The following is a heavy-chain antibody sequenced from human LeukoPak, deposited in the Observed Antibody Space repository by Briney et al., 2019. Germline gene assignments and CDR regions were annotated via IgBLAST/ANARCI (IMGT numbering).Heavy chain of an antibody. CDR3: ARDPYDSSGYYGFNY. V-gene: IGHV3-13*04. J-gene: IGHJ4*02. CDR2: IGIAGDT. D-gene: IGHD3-22*01. CDR1: GFTFSRYD. Sequence: PGGSLRLSCAASGFTFSRYDMHWVRQATGKGLEWVSAIGIAGDTYYPGSVKGRFTISRENAKNSLYLQMNSLRAGDTAVYYCARDPYDSSGYYGFNYWGQGTLVTVSS.